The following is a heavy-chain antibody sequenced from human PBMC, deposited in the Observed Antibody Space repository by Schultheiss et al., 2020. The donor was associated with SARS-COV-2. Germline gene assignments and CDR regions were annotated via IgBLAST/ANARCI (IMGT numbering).Heavy chain of an antibody. CDR3: ARAGRFITTYAFDI. J-gene: IGHJ3*02. Sequence: SQTLSLTCTVSGGSISSYYCSWIRLPAGKGLEWIGRIYTSGSTNYNPSLKSRVTMSVDTSKNQFSLNLSSVTAADTAVYYCARAGRFITTYAFDIWGQGTMVTVSS. CDR2: IYTSGST. CDR1: GGSISSYY. V-gene: IGHV4-4*07. D-gene: IGHD3-22*01.